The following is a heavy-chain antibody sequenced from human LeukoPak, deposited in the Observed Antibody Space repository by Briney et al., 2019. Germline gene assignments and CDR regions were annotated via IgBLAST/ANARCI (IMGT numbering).Heavy chain of an antibody. V-gene: IGHV4-39*01. J-gene: IGHJ6*03. Sequence: SETLSLTCSVSGGSISSSSYFWGWIRQPPEKGLEWIGSIYYSGSTYYNPSLKSRVAISIDTSKNQFSLKLSSVTAADTAVYYCARGYYYGSGSYGYYYYYMDVWGKGTTVTVSS. D-gene: IGHD3-10*01. CDR1: GGSISSSSYF. CDR2: IYYSGST. CDR3: ARGYYYGSGSYGYYYYYMDV.